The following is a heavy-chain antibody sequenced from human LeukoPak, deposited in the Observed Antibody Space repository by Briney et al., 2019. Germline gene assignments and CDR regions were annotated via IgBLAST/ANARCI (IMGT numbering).Heavy chain of an antibody. CDR3: ARSPMVRGVTVLFYFDY. V-gene: IGHV4-34*01. Sequence: SETLSLTCAVYGGSFSGYYWSWIRQPPGKGLEWIGEINHSGSTNYNPSLKSRVTISVDTSKNQFSLKLSSVTAADTAVCYCARSPMVRGVTVLFYFDYWGQGTLVTVSS. J-gene: IGHJ4*02. CDR1: GGSFSGYY. D-gene: IGHD3-10*01. CDR2: INHSGST.